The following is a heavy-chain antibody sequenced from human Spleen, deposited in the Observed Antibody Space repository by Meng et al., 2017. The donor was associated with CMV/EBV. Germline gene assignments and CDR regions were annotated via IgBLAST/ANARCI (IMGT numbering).Heavy chain of an antibody. V-gene: IGHV4-34*01. CDR2: INHSGST. D-gene: IGHD3-3*01. J-gene: IGHJ6*02. CDR1: GGSFSGYY. Sequence: SETLSLTCAVYGGSFSGYYWSWIRQPPGKGLEWIGEINHSGSTNYNPSLERRVTISVDTSKNQFSLKLSSVTAADTAVYYCASSITIFGVVIPTMDVWGQGTTVTVSS. CDR3: ASSITIFGVVIPTMDV.